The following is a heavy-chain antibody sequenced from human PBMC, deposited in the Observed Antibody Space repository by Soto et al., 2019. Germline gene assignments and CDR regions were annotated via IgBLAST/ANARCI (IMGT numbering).Heavy chain of an antibody. CDR1: WYSFTSYW. J-gene: IGHJ4*02. V-gene: IGHV5-10-1*01. Sequence: PGQSLKISCNGSWYSFTSYWSSWVRQMPGKGLEWMGRIDPSDSYTNYSPSFQGHVTISADKSISTAYLQWSSLKASDTAMYYCAITRGFVDYWGQGTLVTVSS. CDR3: AITRGFVDY. CDR2: IDPSDSYT. D-gene: IGHD2-2*01.